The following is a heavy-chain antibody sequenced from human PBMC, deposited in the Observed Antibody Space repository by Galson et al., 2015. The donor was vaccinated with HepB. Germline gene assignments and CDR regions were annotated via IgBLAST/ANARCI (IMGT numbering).Heavy chain of an antibody. D-gene: IGHD3-3*01. CDR2: INWNGGST. J-gene: IGHJ6*03. CDR1: GFSFNIYA. V-gene: IGHV3-20*01. CDR3: ARDIVLRFLEWSRSDYYYMDV. Sequence: SLRLSCAASGFSFNIYAMSWVRQAPGKGLEWVSGINWNGGSTGYADSVKGRFTISRDNAKNSLYLQMNSLRAEDTALYHCARDIVLRFLEWSRSDYYYMDVWGKGTTVTVSS.